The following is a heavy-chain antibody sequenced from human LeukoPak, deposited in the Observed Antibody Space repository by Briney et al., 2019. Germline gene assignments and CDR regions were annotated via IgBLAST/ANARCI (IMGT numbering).Heavy chain of an antibody. V-gene: IGHV3-23*01. D-gene: IGHD6-13*01. Sequence: QTGGSLRLSCAASGSTFSGYAMNWVRQAPGKGLEWVSVISGNGANTYYADSVKGRFTISRDNSKSTLYLQMNSLRAEDTAIYYCEKVLQGSSWYSPDQWGKGTLVTVSS. CDR3: EKVLQGSSWYSPDQ. J-gene: IGHJ4*02. CDR2: ISGNGANT. CDR1: GSTFSGYA.